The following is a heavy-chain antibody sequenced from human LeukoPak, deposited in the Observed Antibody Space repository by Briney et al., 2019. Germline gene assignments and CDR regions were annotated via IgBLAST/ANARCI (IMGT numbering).Heavy chain of an antibody. J-gene: IGHJ4*02. CDR1: GFTFDDYA. D-gene: IGHD6-13*01. CDR3: AKDILRQQLGPFDY. CDR2: ISWNSGSM. V-gene: IGHV3-9*01. Sequence: GGSLGLSCAASGFTFDDYAKHWVRQVPGKGLEWVSGISWNSGSMDYADSVKGRFTISRDNAKNSLYLQMNSLRAEDTALYYCAKDILRQQLGPFDYWGRGTLVTVSS.